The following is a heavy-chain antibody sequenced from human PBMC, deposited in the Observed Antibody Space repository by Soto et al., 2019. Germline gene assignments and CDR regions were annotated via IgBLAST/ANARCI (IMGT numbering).Heavy chain of an antibody. J-gene: IGHJ5*02. CDR3: ARRREVARGVNWLDR. CDR2: IYYSGST. Sequence: KPSETLSLTCTVSGGSISSGDYYWGWIRQPPGKGLEWIGYIYYSGSTYYNPSLKSRVTISVDTSKNQFSLKMSSVTAADTAEYWCARRREVARGVNWLDREXQATLLTVS. CDR1: GGSISSGDYY. D-gene: IGHD3-10*01. V-gene: IGHV4-30-4*01.